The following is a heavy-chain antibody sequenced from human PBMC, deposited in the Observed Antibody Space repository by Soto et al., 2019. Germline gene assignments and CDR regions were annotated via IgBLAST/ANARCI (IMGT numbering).Heavy chain of an antibody. Sequence: PGGSLRLSCVASGFTFSGDWMHWVRQVPGKGLVWVSRISPDGTTTYYAGSVKGRFTISRDNAKNTLYLQMNGLRADDTAVYYCSRGRSPYYGYFDPWGPGTLVTVSS. V-gene: IGHV3-74*01. CDR1: GFTFSGDW. D-gene: IGHD3-3*01. CDR2: ISPDGTTT. CDR3: SRGRSPYYGYFDP. J-gene: IGHJ5*02.